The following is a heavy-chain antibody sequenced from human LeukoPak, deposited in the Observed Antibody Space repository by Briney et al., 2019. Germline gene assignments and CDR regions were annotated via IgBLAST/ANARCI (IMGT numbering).Heavy chain of an antibody. CDR2: IKSEAYGGIA. D-gene: IGHD3-10*01. Sequence: GGSLRLSCKASGFNFGDYALSWVRQAPGKGLEWVGYIKSEAYGGIAGYATFVKGRFTISRDDSKSIIYLQMDSLTTEDTAVYYCSREDYYYGSLTHRGSDHWGQGTLVTVSS. CDR1: GFNFGDYA. V-gene: IGHV3-49*04. J-gene: IGHJ5*02. CDR3: SREDYYYGSLTHRGSDH.